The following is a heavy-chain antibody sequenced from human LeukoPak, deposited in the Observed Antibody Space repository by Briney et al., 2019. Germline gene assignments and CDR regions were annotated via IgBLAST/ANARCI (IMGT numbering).Heavy chain of an antibody. J-gene: IGHJ3*02. CDR3: ARARDMIVLVNAFDI. CDR2: IYTSGST. D-gene: IGHD3-22*01. V-gene: IGHV4-4*07. Sequence: PSETLSLTCTVPGGSISSYYWSWIRHPAGEGLEWIARIYTSGSTTYNPSLKSRVTISVDTSTNKFSLKLSSVTAADTAVYYCARARDMIVLVNAFDIWGQGTMVTVSS. CDR1: GGSISSYY.